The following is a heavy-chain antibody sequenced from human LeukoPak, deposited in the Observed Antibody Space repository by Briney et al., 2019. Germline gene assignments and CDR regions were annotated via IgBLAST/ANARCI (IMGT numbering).Heavy chain of an antibody. CDR3: AKSGQRRCSGGSCYPYYFDN. Sequence: PGGSLRLSCAASGFTFSSYEMNWVRQAPGKGLEWVSYINSGGSTLYYADSVKGRFTIFRDNAKNSLYLQMNSLRAEDTAVYYCAKSGQRRCSGGSCYPYYFDNWGQGTLVTVSS. D-gene: IGHD2-15*01. V-gene: IGHV3-48*03. CDR1: GFTFSSYE. CDR2: INSGGSTL. J-gene: IGHJ4*02.